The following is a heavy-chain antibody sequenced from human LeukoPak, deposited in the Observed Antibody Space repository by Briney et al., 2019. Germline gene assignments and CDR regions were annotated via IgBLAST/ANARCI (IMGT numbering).Heavy chain of an antibody. CDR2: ISYDGTNK. D-gene: IGHD4-23*01. V-gene: IGHV3-30*18. J-gene: IGHJ4*02. CDR1: GFTFSNYG. CDR3: AKAASGGNWGDC. Sequence: GGSLRLSCAASGFTFSNYGMHWVRQAPGKGLEWVAVISYDGTNKYYADSVKGRFTVSRDNSENTLYLQMNSLRAEDTAVYYCAKAASGGNWGDCWGQGTLVTVSS.